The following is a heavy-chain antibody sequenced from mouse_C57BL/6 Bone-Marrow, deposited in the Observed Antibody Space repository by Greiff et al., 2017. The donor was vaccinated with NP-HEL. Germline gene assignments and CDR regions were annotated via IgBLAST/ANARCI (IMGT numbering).Heavy chain of an antibody. CDR2: IDPSDSET. J-gene: IGHJ1*03. Sequence: VQLQQSGAELVRPGASVTLSCKASGYTFTSYWMHWVKQRPIQGLEWIGNIDPSDSETHYNQKFKDKATLTVDKSSSTAYMQLSSLTSEDSAVYYCARGFTTVVATKWYFDVWGTGTTVTVSS. D-gene: IGHD1-1*01. CDR3: ARGFTTVVATKWYFDV. CDR1: GYTFTSYW. V-gene: IGHV1-52*01.